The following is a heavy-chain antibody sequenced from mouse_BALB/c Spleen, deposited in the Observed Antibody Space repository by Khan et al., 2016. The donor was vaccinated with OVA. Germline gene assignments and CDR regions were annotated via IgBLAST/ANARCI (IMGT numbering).Heavy chain of an antibody. Sequence: EVQLVESGPGLVKPSQSLSFTCTVTGYSITSGYAWNWIRQFPGNKLEWMGYISYSGVTSYTPSLKSRISITGDTSKNQFFLQLNSVTTEDTATYYCARGNYYGYYFDYWGQGTTLTVSS. J-gene: IGHJ2*01. CDR2: ISYSGVT. CDR3: ARGNYYGYYFDY. CDR1: GYSITSGYA. V-gene: IGHV3-2*02. D-gene: IGHD1-1*01.